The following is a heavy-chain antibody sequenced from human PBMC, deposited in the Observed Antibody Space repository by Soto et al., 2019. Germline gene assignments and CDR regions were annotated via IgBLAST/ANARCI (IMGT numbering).Heavy chain of an antibody. CDR2: IWYDGSNK. V-gene: IGHV3-33*01. J-gene: IGHJ5*02. D-gene: IGHD6-13*01. CDR1: GFTFSSYG. CDR3: ARDFFVLDSSSWYMNWFDP. Sequence: QVQLVESGGGVVQPGRSLRLSCAASGFTFSSYGMHWVRQAPGKGLEWVAVIWYDGSNKYYADSVKGRFTISRDNSKNTLYLQMNSLRAEDTAVYYCARDFFVLDSSSWYMNWFDPWGQGTLGTVSS.